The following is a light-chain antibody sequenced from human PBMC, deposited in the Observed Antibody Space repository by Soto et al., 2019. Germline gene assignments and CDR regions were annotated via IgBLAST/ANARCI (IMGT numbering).Light chain of an antibody. V-gene: IGKV1-5*01. CDR1: QSISTW. CDR3: QHYYRYPVT. Sequence: DIQMTQSPSTLSASVGAIVTITCRASQSISTWLAWYQQKPGKAPNLLIHHASSLESGFPLRFSGSGSETEFTLTISSLQPDDFVTYYCQHYYRYPVTFGQGTKLEIK. J-gene: IGKJ2*01. CDR2: HAS.